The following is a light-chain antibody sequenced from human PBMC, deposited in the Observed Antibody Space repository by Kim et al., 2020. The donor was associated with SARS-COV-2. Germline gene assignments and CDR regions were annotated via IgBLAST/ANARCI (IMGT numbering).Light chain of an antibody. V-gene: IGKV1-33*01. CDR1: QDMSDY. J-gene: IGKJ4*01. Sequence: DIRMTQSPSSLSASVGDRVTITCQASQDMSDYLNWYQQRPGKAPKLLIYDASRLQIGVPSRFSGSGSGKRFTFTISNLQPEDFATYYCQQYNDLITFGGGTKVDIK. CDR2: DAS. CDR3: QQYNDLIT.